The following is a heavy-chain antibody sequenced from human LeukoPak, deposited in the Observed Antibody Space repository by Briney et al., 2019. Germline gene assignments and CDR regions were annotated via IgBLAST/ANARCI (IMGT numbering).Heavy chain of an antibody. CDR2: ISAYNGNT. V-gene: IGHV1-18*01. D-gene: IGHD3-10*01. Sequence: ASVKVSCKASGYTFTSYGISWVRQAPGQGLEWMGWISAYNGNTNYAQKLQGRVTMTTDTYTRTAYMELRSLRSDDTAVYYCARDPFMRIGYYYGSDYWGQGTLVTVSS. J-gene: IGHJ4*02. CDR3: ARDPFMRIGYYYGSDY. CDR1: GYTFTSYG.